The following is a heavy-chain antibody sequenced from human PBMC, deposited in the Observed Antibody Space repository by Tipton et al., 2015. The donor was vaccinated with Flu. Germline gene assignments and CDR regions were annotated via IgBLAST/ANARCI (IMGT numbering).Heavy chain of an antibody. V-gene: IGHV4-39*07. D-gene: IGHD6-19*01. CDR1: GGSISSRGYY. CDR2: IYNSGST. CDR3: AREKDSRGSEYFQQ. J-gene: IGHJ1*01. Sequence: TLSLTCTVSGGSISSRGYYWGWIRQPPGKGLEWIGNIYNSGSTYYNPSLKSRVTISIDTSKNQFSLRLSFVTAADTAVYYCAREKDSRGSEYFQQWGQGTLVTVSS.